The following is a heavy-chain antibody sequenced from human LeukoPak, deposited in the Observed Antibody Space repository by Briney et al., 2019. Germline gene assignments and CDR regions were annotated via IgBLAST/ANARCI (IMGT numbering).Heavy chain of an antibody. CDR2: ISSSGSSK. J-gene: IGHJ4*02. CDR3: ARSGYSGYDLDY. D-gene: IGHD5-12*01. CDR1: GFTFSDYY. Sequence: PGGSLRLSCAASGFTFSDYYMSWIRQAPGKGLEWVSYISSSGSSKDYADSVKGRFTTSRDNAKNSLYLQMNSLRAEDTAVYYCARSGYSGYDLDYWGQGTLVTVSS. V-gene: IGHV3-11*01.